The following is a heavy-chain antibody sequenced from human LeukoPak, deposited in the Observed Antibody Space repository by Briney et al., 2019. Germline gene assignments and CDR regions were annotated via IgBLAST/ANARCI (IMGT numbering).Heavy chain of an antibody. Sequence: VASVKVSCKASGYTFTDYYMHWVRQAPGQGLEWMGWLNPNTGGTNYAQKLQGRVTMTRDTSISTAYMELSRLRSDDTAVYYCARVSGGELLDYFDYWGQGTLVVVSS. CDR3: ARVSGGELLDYFDY. CDR2: LNPNTGGT. CDR1: GYTFTDYY. J-gene: IGHJ4*02. D-gene: IGHD1-26*01. V-gene: IGHV1-2*02.